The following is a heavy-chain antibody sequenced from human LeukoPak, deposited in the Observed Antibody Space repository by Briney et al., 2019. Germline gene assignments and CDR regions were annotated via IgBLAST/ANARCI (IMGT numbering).Heavy chain of an antibody. V-gene: IGHV4-61*01. CDR3: ARGLFGDAFDI. D-gene: IGHD3-10*02. Sequence: HSETLSLTCTVSGGSVSSGSYYWSWIRQPPGKGLERIGYIYYSGSTNYNPSLKSRVTISVDTSKNQFSLKLSSVTAADTAVYYCARGLFGDAFDIWGQGTMVTVSS. CDR1: GGSVSSGSYY. CDR2: IYYSGST. J-gene: IGHJ3*02.